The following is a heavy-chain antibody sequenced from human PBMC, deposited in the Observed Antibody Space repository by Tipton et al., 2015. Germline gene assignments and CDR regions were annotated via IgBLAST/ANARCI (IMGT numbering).Heavy chain of an antibody. CDR1: GGSVSSGSYY. Sequence: TLSLTCTVSGGSVSSGSYYWSWIRQPPRKGLKWNGSISFSDTTLPYPSLKRRIPISVNPSKNQFSLKTSSVSAADTAVYFWARDLEHGMDGWGQGTTVTVS. J-gene: IGHJ6*02. CDR3: ARDLEHGMDG. V-gene: IGHV4-61*01. CDR2: ISFSDTT.